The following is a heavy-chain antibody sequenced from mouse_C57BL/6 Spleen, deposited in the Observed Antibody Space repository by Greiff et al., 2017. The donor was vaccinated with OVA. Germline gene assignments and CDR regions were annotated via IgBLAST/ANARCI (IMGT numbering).Heavy chain of an antibody. D-gene: IGHD2-12*01. Sequence: EVQVVESEGGLVQPGSSMKLSCTASGFTFSDYYMAWVRQVPEKGLEWVANINYDGSSTYYLDSLKSRFIISRDNAKNILYLQMSSLKSEDTATYYCARGDYSDWYFDVWGTGTTVTVSS. J-gene: IGHJ1*03. CDR3: ARGDYSDWYFDV. V-gene: IGHV5-16*01. CDR1: GFTFSDYY. CDR2: INYDGSST.